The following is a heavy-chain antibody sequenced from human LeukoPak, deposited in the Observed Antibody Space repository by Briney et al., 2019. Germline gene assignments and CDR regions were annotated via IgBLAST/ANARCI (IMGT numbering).Heavy chain of an antibody. J-gene: IGHJ4*02. CDR1: GYTFTSYY. V-gene: IGHV1-46*01. D-gene: IGHD3-10*01. CDR3: ARDTGEAAANPLDYYGSGMPDY. Sequence: ASVKVSCKASGYTFTSYYMHWVRQAPGQGLEWMGIINPSGGSTSYAQKFQGRVTMTRDTSTSTVYMELSSLRSEDTAVYYRARDTGEAAANPLDYYGSGMPDYWGQGTLVTVSS. CDR2: INPSGGST.